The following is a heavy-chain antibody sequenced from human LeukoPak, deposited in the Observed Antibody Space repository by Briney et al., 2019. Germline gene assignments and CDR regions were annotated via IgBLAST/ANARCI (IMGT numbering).Heavy chain of an antibody. CDR2: IHYSGGT. CDR1: GGSLISDY. V-gene: IGHV4-59*12. D-gene: IGHD3-16*01. Sequence: PSETLSLTCTVSGGSLISDYWGWIRQPPGKGLEWIGYIHYSGGTNYNPSLKSRVTISVDTSKNQFSLKLSSVTAADTAVYYCARDLGILDYWGQGTLVTVSS. CDR3: ARDLGILDY. J-gene: IGHJ4*02.